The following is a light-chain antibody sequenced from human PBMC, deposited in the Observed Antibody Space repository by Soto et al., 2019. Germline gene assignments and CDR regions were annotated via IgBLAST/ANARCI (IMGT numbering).Light chain of an antibody. CDR3: QQYSSSPVT. Sequence: IVVTQSPGTLSLSPGERATLSCRASQSVSSSSLAWYQQKPGQAPRLLIYGASRRATGIPDRFSGSGSGTDFTLTISRLEPEDFAVYYCQQYSSSPVTFGGGTKVDIK. CDR2: GAS. V-gene: IGKV3-20*01. CDR1: QSVSSSS. J-gene: IGKJ4*01.